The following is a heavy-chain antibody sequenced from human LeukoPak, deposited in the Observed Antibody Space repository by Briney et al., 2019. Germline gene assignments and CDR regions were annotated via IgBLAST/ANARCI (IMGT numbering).Heavy chain of an antibody. D-gene: IGHD4-17*01. J-gene: IGHJ1*01. Sequence: PSETLSLTCTVSGGSISTGGYYWSWIRQHPGKGLEWIGYIYYSGTTYYNPSLKSRVSISLDTSKNQFSLNLSSVTAADTAVYYCARSGTVTTWNYWGQGTLVTVS. CDR2: IYYSGTT. CDR1: GGSISTGGYY. CDR3: ARSGTVTTWNY. V-gene: IGHV4-31*03.